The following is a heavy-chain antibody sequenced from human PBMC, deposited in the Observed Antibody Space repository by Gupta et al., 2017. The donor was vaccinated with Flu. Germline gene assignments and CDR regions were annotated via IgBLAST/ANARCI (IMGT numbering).Heavy chain of an antibody. V-gene: IGHV4-34*01. D-gene: IGHD2-21*01. J-gene: IGHJ4*02. Sequence: WTWIRQSPGRGLEWLGEISHRGDTNYNPFLQSRIAMSVDTSKAQFSLNLTSVTAADAGVYFCARGRGTSYVVGKKYVRLDYWGQGTLLTVST. CDR3: ARGRGTSYVVGKKYVRLDY. CDR2: ISHRGDT.